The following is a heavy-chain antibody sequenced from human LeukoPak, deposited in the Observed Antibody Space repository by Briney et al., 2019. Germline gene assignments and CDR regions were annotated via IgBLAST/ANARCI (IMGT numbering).Heavy chain of an antibody. CDR2: ICTSGST. CDR3: ARYYYDSSGYYRIYYFDY. J-gene: IGHJ4*02. V-gene: IGHV4-4*09. Sequence: SETLSLTCTVSGGSISSYYWSWIRQPPGKGLEWIGYICTSGSTNYNPSLKSRVTISVDTPKNQFSLKLSSVTAADTAVYYCARYYYDSSGYYRIYYFDYWGQGTLVTVSS. D-gene: IGHD3-22*01. CDR1: GGSISSYY.